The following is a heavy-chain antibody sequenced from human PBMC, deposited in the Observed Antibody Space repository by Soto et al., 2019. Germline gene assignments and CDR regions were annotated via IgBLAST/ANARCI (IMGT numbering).Heavy chain of an antibody. V-gene: IGHV3-66*01. J-gene: IGHJ3*02. CDR1: GLKVSNNY. CDR3: ARGRAGPYDAFDI. CDR2: IYSGGST. Sequence: WGSLRLSSRASGLKVSNNYICWISQARGKGLEWVSVIYSGGSTYYADSVKGRFTISIDNSKNTLYLQMNSLRAEDTAVYYCARGRAGPYDAFDIWGQGTMVTVSS.